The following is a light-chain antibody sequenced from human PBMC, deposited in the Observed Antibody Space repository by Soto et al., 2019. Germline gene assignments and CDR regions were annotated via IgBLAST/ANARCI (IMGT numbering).Light chain of an antibody. CDR2: GSS. J-gene: IGKJ1*01. CDR1: ESVRSK. V-gene: IGKV3-15*01. CDR3: QQYNNWPRT. Sequence: EIVMTQSPATLSVSPGEGVTLSCRASESVRSKVAWYQQKPGQAPRLLIYGSSTRATGIPDRFSGSGSGTEFTLTISSLQSEDFAVYYCQQYNNWPRTFGQGTKVDIK.